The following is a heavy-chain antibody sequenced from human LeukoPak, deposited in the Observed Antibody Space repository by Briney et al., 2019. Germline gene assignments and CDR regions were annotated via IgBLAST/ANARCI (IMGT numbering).Heavy chain of an antibody. CDR3: ARVPSGVYGEHFDY. CDR1: GGSISGYY. J-gene: IGHJ4*01. D-gene: IGHD4-17*01. V-gene: IGHV4-59*12. CDR2: MHSAGGT. Sequence: SETLSLTCSVSGGSISGYYWIRIRQPPGNGLEWVAYMHSAGGTNYNPSLKSRVTISVDTSKNQFSLKLSSVTAADTAVYYCARVPSGVYGEHFDYWGQGTLVTVSS.